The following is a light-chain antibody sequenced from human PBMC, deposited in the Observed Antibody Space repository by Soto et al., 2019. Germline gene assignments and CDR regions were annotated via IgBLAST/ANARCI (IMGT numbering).Light chain of an antibody. Sequence: EIVLTQSPGTLSLSPGERATLSCRASQSVSSNYFAWYQQKPGQAPRLLLYGASSSATGIPDRFSGGGSGTDFTLTISRLEPEDFAVYYCQKYGSSPWTFGQGPKVEIK. CDR3: QKYGSSPWT. V-gene: IGKV3-20*01. J-gene: IGKJ1*01. CDR2: GAS. CDR1: QSVSSNY.